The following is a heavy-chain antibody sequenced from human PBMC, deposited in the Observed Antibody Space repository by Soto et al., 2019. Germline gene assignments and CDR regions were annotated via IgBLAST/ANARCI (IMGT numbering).Heavy chain of an antibody. CDR3: ARGSYLDY. CDR1: GFGFGSYA. D-gene: IGHD3-16*01. J-gene: IGHJ4*02. V-gene: IGHV3-23*01. CDR2: ISGSDGKT. Sequence: GGSLRLSCAASGFGFGSYALSWVRQAPGKGLEWVSTISGSDGKTFYADSVKGRFSISRDTSQSTLYLQMNSLRADDTAMYYCARGSYLDYWGQGTRVTVSS.